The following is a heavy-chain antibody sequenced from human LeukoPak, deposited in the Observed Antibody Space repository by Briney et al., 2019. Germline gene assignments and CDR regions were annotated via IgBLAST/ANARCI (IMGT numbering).Heavy chain of an antibody. J-gene: IGHJ5*02. CDR1: GFPPSDAW. CDR3: TTALDIVVVPAAVGENWFDP. Sequence: GGSLRLSCAASGFPPSDAWMSWVRQAPGKGLEGVARIKSKTDGGTTDYAAPVKGRFTISRDDSKNTLYLQMNSLKTEDTAVYFCTTALDIVVVPAAVGENWFDPWGQGTLVTVSS. V-gene: IGHV3-15*01. CDR2: IKSKTDGGTT. D-gene: IGHD2-2*03.